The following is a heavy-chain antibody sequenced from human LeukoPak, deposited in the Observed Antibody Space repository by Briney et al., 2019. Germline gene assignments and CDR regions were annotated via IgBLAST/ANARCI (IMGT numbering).Heavy chain of an antibody. J-gene: IGHJ6*02. D-gene: IGHD2-2*01. CDR3: ATDPGEIVPAAKGPRGDYCYGMDV. CDR1: GYTLIELS. CDR2: FDPEDGET. V-gene: IGHV1-24*01. Sequence: ASVKVSCKVSGYTLIELSMHWVRQAPGKGLEWMGGFDPEDGETIYAQKFQGRVTMTEDTSTDTAYMELNSLRSDDTAVYYCATDPGEIVPAAKGPRGDYCYGMDVWGQGTTVTVSS.